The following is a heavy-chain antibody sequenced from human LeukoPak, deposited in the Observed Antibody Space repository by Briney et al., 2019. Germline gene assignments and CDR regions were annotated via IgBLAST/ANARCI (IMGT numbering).Heavy chain of an antibody. V-gene: IGHV4-39*01. J-gene: IGHJ4*02. D-gene: IGHD4-17*01. CDR2: IYYTKST. Sequence: PSETLSLTCTVSGDSISSSSYYWAWIRQPPGQGLEWIGSIYYTKSTYYNPSLKSRVTISVDTSKNQFSLKLSSVTAADTAVYCCARGYGDYYFDYWGQGTLVTVSS. CDR3: ARGYGDYYFDY. CDR1: GDSISSSSYY.